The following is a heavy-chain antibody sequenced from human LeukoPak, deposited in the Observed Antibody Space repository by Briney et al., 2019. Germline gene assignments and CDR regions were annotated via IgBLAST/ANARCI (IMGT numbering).Heavy chain of an antibody. D-gene: IGHD3-22*01. CDR2: IHYSGST. Sequence: SETLSLTCTVSGGSISSYYWSWIRQPPGKGLEWIGYIHYSGSTNYNPSLKSRVTISVDTSKNQFSLKLSSVTAADTAVYYCAAKVLVINYYFDYWGQGSLVTVSS. CDR3: AAKVLVINYYFDY. J-gene: IGHJ4*02. V-gene: IGHV4-59*01. CDR1: GGSISSYY.